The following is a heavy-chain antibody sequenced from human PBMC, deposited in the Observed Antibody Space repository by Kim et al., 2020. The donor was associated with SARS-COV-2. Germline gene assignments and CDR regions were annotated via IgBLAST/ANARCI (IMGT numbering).Heavy chain of an antibody. CDR1: GYTFTSYA. J-gene: IGHJ5*02. CDR3: ARDQEFTFFGVVNFNWFDP. V-gene: IGHV1-3*01. D-gene: IGHD3-3*01. Sequence: ASVKVCCKASGYTFTSYAMHWVRQAPGQRLEWMGWINAGNGNTKYSQKFQGRVTITRDTSASTAYMELSSLRSEDTAVYYCARDQEFTFFGVVNFNWFDPWGQGTLVTVSS. CDR2: INAGNGNT.